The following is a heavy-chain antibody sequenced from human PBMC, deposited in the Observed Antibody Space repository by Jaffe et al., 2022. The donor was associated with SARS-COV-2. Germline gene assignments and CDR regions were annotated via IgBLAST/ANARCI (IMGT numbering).Heavy chain of an antibody. J-gene: IGHJ6*03. V-gene: IGHV1-24*01. CDR3: ATWGSYYDSSAHRSGYMDV. CDR1: GYTLTELS. D-gene: IGHD3-22*01. CDR2: FDPEDGET. Sequence: QVQLVQSGAEVKKPGASVKVSCKVSGYTLTELSMHWVRQAPGKGLEWMGGFDPEDGETIYAQKFQGRVTMTEDTSTDTAYMELSSLRSEDTAVYYCATWGSYYDSSAHRSGYMDVWGKGTTVTVSS.